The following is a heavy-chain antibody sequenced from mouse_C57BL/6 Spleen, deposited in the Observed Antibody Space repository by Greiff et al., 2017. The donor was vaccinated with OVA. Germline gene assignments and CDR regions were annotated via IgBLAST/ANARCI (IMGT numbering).Heavy chain of an antibody. D-gene: IGHD2-2*01. V-gene: IGHV5-16*01. CDR3: ARLYYGYGFDY. Sequence: EVQLQQSEGGLVQPGSSMKLSCTASGFTFSDYYMAWVRQVPEKGLEWVANINYDGSSTYYLDSLKSRFIISRDNAKNILYLQMSSLKSEDTATYYCARLYYGYGFDYWGQGTTLTVSS. CDR2: INYDGSST. J-gene: IGHJ2*01. CDR1: GFTFSDYY.